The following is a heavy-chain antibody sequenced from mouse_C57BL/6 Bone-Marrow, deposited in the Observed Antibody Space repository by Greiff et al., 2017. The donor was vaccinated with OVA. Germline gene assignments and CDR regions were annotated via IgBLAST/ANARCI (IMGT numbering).Heavy chain of an antibody. Sequence: EVKLVESGGGLVQPGGSMKLSCAASGFTFSDAWMDWVRQSPEKGLEWVAEIRNKANNHATYYAESVKGRFTISRDDSKSSVYLQMNSLRAEDTGIYYCTRPGRDDYFDYWGQGTTLTVSS. J-gene: IGHJ2*01. CDR3: TRPGRDDYFDY. CDR1: GFTFSDAW. CDR2: IRNKANNHAT. V-gene: IGHV6-6*01.